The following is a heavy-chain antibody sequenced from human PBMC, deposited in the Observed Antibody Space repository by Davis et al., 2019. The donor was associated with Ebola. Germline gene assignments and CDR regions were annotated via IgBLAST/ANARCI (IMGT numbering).Heavy chain of an antibody. CDR3: ARDTLDSTVTTLYYYYMDV. CDR1: GFTFSSYS. V-gene: IGHV3-21*01. CDR2: ISSSSSYI. D-gene: IGHD4-11*01. J-gene: IGHJ6*03. Sequence: GGSLRLSCAASGFTFSSYSMNWVRQAPGKGLEWVSSISSSSSYIYYADSVKGRFTISRDNAKNSLYLQMNSLRAEDTAVYYCARDTLDSTVTTLYYYYMDVWGKGTTVTVSS.